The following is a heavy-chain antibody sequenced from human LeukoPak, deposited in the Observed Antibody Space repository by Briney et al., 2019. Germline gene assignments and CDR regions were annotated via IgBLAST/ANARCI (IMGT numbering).Heavy chain of an antibody. J-gene: IGHJ3*02. CDR3: ARGPQVYYDSSGYYYVANAFDI. Sequence: GGSLRLSCAASGFTFSSYAMHWVRQAPGKGLEWVAVISYDGSNKYYADSVKGRFTIPRDNSKNTLYLQMNSLRAEDTAVYYCARGPQVYYDSSGYYYVANAFDIWGQGTMVTVSS. D-gene: IGHD3-22*01. CDR2: ISYDGSNK. CDR1: GFTFSSYA. V-gene: IGHV3-30*04.